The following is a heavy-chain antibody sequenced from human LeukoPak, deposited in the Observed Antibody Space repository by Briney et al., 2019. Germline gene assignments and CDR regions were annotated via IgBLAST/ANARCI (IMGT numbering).Heavy chain of an antibody. Sequence: GGSLRLSCAASGFTFSSYAIHWVRQAPGKGLEWVAFIRYDGSNKYYADSVKGRFTISRDNSKNTLYLQMNSLRAEDTAVYYCAKEWGSGYYYYMDVWGKGTTVTISS. V-gene: IGHV3-30*02. D-gene: IGHD6-19*01. CDR1: GFTFSSYA. CDR2: IRYDGSNK. CDR3: AKEWGSGYYYYMDV. J-gene: IGHJ6*03.